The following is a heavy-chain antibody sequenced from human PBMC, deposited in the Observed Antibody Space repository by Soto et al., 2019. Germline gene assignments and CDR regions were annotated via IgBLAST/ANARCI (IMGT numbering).Heavy chain of an antibody. Sequence: VQLVESGGGLVQPGRSLRLSCAASGFRFSNNGMHWVRQAPGKGLEWVAIISYDGSRKFYGDSVKGRFTISRDNSKNTLFLQMNSLRVEDTAVFYCAKDRVESGLGEIDYWGQGTLVTVSS. J-gene: IGHJ4*02. D-gene: IGHD3-16*01. CDR1: GFRFSNNG. CDR3: AKDRVESGLGEIDY. CDR2: ISYDGSRK. V-gene: IGHV3-30*18.